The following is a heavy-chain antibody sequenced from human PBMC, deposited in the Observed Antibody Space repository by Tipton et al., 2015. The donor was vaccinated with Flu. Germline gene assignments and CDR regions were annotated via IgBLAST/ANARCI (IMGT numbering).Heavy chain of an antibody. CDR2: IYYTGTT. CDR3: ARNDARFPRAFDV. CDR1: SGSISSYY. V-gene: IGHV4-59*01. J-gene: IGHJ3*01. Sequence: TLSLTCSVSSGSISSYYWTWVRQAPGKGLEWIGYIYYTGTTSYNPSLESRVSISVDTSKTQSFLKLSSVTAADTATYYCARNDARFPRAFDVWGRGTPVSVSS. D-gene: IGHD2-21*01.